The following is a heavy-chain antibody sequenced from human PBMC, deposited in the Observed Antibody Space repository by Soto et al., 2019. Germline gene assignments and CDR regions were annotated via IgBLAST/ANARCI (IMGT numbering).Heavy chain of an antibody. CDR2: IYPDDSDT. D-gene: IGHD3-16*01. V-gene: IGHV5-51*01. J-gene: IGHJ4*02. CDR3: ARHRGNTVMLIIDS. Sequence: PGESLKISCKASGYPFTNYWIAWVRQMPGKGPEWMGIIYPDDSDTRYSPSFEGRVTFSADKSTNTAYPQWSSLEASDTAMYFCARHRGNTVMLIIDSWGQGTQVTVSS. CDR1: GYPFTNYW.